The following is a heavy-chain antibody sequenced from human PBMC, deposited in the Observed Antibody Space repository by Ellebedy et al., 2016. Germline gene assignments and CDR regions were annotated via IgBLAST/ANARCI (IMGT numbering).Heavy chain of an antibody. Sequence: GGSLRLXCAASGFIFSVTGMTWIRQAPGKGLEWVATIVSSGRETYYADPLKGRFTISRDNAMNLVYLQMNSLSVEDTAVYYCTRDGSEWSRDYWGQGTLVTVSS. CDR3: TRDGSEWSRDY. D-gene: IGHD3-3*01. CDR2: IVSSGRET. CDR1: GFIFSVTG. V-gene: IGHV3-21*06. J-gene: IGHJ4*02.